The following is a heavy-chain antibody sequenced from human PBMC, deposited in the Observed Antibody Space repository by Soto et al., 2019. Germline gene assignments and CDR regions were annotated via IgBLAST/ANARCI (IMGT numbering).Heavy chain of an antibody. D-gene: IGHD1-26*01. CDR3: ARYSGRYSYNWFDP. CDR1: GGSISSYY. V-gene: IGHV4-59*01. J-gene: IGHJ5*02. CDR2: IYYSGTT. Sequence: SETLSLTCTVSGGSISSYYWSWIRQPPGKGLEWIGYIYYSGTTNYNPSLKSRVTISVDTSKNQFSLKLSSVTAADTAVYYCARYSGRYSYNWFDPWGQGTLVTVSS.